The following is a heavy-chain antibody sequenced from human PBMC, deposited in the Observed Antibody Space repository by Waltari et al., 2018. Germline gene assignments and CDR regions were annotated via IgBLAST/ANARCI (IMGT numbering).Heavy chain of an antibody. CDR2: IYSGGST. CDR1: GFTVGSNY. Sequence: EVQLVESGGGLIQPGGSLRLSCAASGFTVGSNYMSWVRRAPGKGLEWVSVIYSGGSTYYADSVKGRFTISRDNSKNTLYLQMNSLRAEDTAVYYCARATHAYYYYGMDVWGQGTTVTVSS. V-gene: IGHV3-53*01. J-gene: IGHJ6*02. CDR3: ARATHAYYYYGMDV.